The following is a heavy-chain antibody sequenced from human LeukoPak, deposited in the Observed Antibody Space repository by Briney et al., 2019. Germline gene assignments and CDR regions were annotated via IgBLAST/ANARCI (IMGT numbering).Heavy chain of an antibody. V-gene: IGHV3-53*01. D-gene: IGHD3-22*01. J-gene: IGHJ4*02. CDR1: GFTVSSNY. Sequence: GGSPRLSCAASGFTVSSNYMSWVRKAPGKGLEWVSIIYSDGSTYSADSVKGRFTISRDNSKNTLYLQMNSLRAEDTAVYYCARTPYYESSGFVGFDYWGQGTLVTVSS. CDR3: ARTPYYESSGFVGFDY. CDR2: IYSDGST.